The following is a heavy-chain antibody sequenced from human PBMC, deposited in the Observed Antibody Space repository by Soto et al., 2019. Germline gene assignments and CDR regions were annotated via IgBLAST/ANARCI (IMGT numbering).Heavy chain of an antibody. CDR3: ARVTSDRAFDI. J-gene: IGHJ3*02. CDR2: ITSDGSST. CDR1: GFTFSSYW. Sequence: GGSLRLSCAASGFTFSSYWMHWVRQAPGKGLVWVSRITSDGSSTSYADSVKGRFTISRDNAKNTLYLQMNSLRAEDTAVYYCARVTSDRAFDIWGQGAMVTVSS. V-gene: IGHV3-74*01. D-gene: IGHD3-16*01.